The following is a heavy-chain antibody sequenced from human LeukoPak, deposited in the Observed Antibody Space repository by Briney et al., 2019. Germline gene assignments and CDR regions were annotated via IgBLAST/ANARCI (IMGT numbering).Heavy chain of an antibody. J-gene: IGHJ4*02. Sequence: GGSLRLSCAASGFTFSNAWMSWVRQAPGKGLEWVSAISGSGGSTYYADSVKGRFTISRDNSKNTLYLQMNSLRAEDTAVYYCAKDLKSDYILTGVYWGQGTLVTVSS. CDR3: AKDLKSDYILTGVY. CDR1: GFTFSNAW. V-gene: IGHV3-23*01. D-gene: IGHD3-9*01. CDR2: ISGSGGST.